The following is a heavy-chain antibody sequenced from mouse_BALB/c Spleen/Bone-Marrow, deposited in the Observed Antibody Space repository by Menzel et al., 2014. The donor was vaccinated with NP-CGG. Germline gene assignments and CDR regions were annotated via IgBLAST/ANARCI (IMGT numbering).Heavy chain of an antibody. J-gene: IGHJ2*01. CDR3: ARDYYGSSDY. V-gene: IGHV5-6-3*01. Sequence: EVQGVESGGGLVQPGGSLKLPCAASGFTFSSYGMSWVRQTPDKRLELVATINSNGGSTYYPDSVKGRFTISRDNAKNTLYLQMSSLKSENTAMYYCARDYYGSSDYWGQGTTLTVSS. D-gene: IGHD1-1*01. CDR1: GFTFSSYG. CDR2: INSNGGST.